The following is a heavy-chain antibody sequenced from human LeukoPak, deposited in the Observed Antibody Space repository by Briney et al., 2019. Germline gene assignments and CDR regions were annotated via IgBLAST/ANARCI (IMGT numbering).Heavy chain of an antibody. V-gene: IGHV3-21*04. D-gene: IGHD3-10*01. CDR1: GFTFSSYS. CDR2: ISSSSSYI. J-gene: IGHJ5*02. Sequence: GGSLRLSCAASGFTFSSYSMNWVRQAPGKGLEWVSSISSSSSYIYYADSVKGRFTISRDNAENSLYLQMNSLRAEDTAVYYCASTARLLWFGELWFDPWGQGTLVTVSS. CDR3: ASTARLLWFGELWFDP.